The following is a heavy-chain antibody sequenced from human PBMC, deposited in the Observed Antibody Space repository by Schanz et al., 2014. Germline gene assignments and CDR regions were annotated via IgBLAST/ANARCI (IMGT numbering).Heavy chain of an antibody. CDR3: ARDEGRDGYNLAFDV. V-gene: IGHV3-53*01. CDR1: GFSVSTNY. Sequence: DVQLVESGGGLIQPGGSLRLSCAVSGFSVSTNYMSWARQAPGKGLEWISSLYINAGSTRYADSVKGRFFISRDSSKNTLFLQMNSLRADDTAISFCARDEGRDGYNLAFDVWGQGTLVTVSS. D-gene: IGHD2-21*01. CDR2: LYINAGST. J-gene: IGHJ3*01.